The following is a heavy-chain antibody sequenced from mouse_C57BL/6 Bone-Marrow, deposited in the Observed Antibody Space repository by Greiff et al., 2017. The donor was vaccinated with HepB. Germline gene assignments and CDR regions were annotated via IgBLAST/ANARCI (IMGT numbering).Heavy chain of an antibody. V-gene: IGHV1-19*01. CDR3: ARQGSSGYYAMDY. CDR2: INPYNGGT. D-gene: IGHD3-2*02. CDR1: GYTFTDYY. Sequence: EVKLQESGPVLVKPGASVKMSCKASGYTFTDYYMNWVKQSHGKSLEWIGVINPYNGGTSYNQKFKGKATLTVDKSSSTAYMELNSLTSEDSAVYYCARQGSSGYYAMDYWGQGTSVTVSS. J-gene: IGHJ4*01.